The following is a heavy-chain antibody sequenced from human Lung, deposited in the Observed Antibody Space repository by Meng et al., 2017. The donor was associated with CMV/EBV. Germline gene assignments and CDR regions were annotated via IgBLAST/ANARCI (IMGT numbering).Heavy chain of an antibody. CDR1: GGTFSSYT. CDR3: ARDSSGDSSPGDYYYYGMDV. J-gene: IGHJ6*02. Sequence: SXXVSXKASGGTFSSYTISWVRQAPGQGLEWMGRIIPILGIANYAQKFQGRVTITADKSTSTAYMELSSLRSEDTAVYYCARDSSGDSSPGDYYYYGMDVWXQGTXVTVSS. V-gene: IGHV1-69*04. CDR2: IIPILGIA. D-gene: IGHD3-22*01.